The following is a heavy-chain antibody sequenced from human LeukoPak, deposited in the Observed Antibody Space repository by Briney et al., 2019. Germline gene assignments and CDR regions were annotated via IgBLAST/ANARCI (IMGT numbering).Heavy chain of an antibody. V-gene: IGHV4-34*01. D-gene: IGHD4-23*01. CDR3: ARDGYGGNLAY. J-gene: IGHJ4*02. CDR1: GGSFSGYY. Sequence: SETLSLTCAVYGGSFSGYYWSWIRQPPGKGLEWIGEINHSGSTNYNPSLKSRVTILVDTSKNQFSLKLSSVTAADTAVYYCARDGYGGNLAYWGQGTLVTVSS. CDR2: INHSGST.